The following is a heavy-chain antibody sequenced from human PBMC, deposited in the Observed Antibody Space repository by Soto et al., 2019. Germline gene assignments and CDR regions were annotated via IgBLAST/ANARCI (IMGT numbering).Heavy chain of an antibody. V-gene: IGHV4-34*01. J-gene: IGHJ4*02. CDR3: ARGDYYDSNYIPFDY. CDR1: GGSFSGYY. Sequence: SETLSLTCAVYGGSFSGYYWSWIRQPPGKGLEWIGEINHSGSTNYNPSLKSRVTISVDTSKNQFSLKLSSVTAADTAVYYCARGDYYDSNYIPFDYWGQGTLVTVSS. D-gene: IGHD3-22*01. CDR2: INHSGST.